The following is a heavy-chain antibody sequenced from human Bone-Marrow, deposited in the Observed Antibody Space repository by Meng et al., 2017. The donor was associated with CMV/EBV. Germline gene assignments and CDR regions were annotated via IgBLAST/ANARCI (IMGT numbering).Heavy chain of an antibody. CDR2: ISSSGSTI. D-gene: IGHD3-3*01. J-gene: IGHJ4*02. V-gene: IGHV3-48*03. CDR1: GFTFSSYE. CDR3: ARDPQFWSGSYSDY. Sequence: GESLKISCAASGFTFSSYEMNWVRQAPGKGLEWVSYISSSGSTIYYADSVKGRFTISRDNSKNTLHLQMNSLRSDDTAVYYCARDPQFWSGSYSDYWGQGTLVTVSS.